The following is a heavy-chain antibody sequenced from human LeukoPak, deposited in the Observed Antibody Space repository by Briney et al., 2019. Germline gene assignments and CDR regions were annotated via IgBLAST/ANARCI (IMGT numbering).Heavy chain of an antibody. CDR3: AKEIAAIGRPAVDS. D-gene: IGHD6-13*01. CDR2: ISNDGAA. V-gene: IGHV3-23*01. J-gene: IGHJ4*02. Sequence: GGSLRLSCAASGFTFSSYEMNWVRQAPGKGLEWVSGISNDGAAFYPDSVRGRFTISRDNSKNTLYLQMNSLGVADTAIYYCAKEIAAIGRPAVDSWGQGTLVTVSA. CDR1: GFTFSSYE.